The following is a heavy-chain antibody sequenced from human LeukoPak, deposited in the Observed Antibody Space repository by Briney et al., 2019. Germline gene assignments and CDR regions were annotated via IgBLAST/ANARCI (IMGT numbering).Heavy chain of an antibody. CDR3: ARAQDSSGYVAFDI. Sequence: GGSLRLSCAASGFTFASYAMNWVRQAPGKGLEWVSGINWNGGSTGYADSVKGRFTISRDNAKNSLYLQMNSLRAEDTALYYCARAQDSSGYVAFDIWGQGTMVTVSS. J-gene: IGHJ3*02. V-gene: IGHV3-20*04. CDR1: GFTFASYA. CDR2: INWNGGST. D-gene: IGHD3-22*01.